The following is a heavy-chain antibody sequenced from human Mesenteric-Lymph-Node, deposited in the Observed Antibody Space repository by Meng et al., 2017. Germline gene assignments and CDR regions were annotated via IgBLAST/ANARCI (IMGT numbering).Heavy chain of an antibody. J-gene: IGHJ5*02. CDR2: IYYSGST. D-gene: IGHD3-10*01. CDR3: ARASSPRDWFDP. CDR1: GGSISSYY. Sequence: VQLQESGPGLVKPSETLSLPCPVSGGSISSYYWNWIRQPPGKGLEWIGNIYYSGSTNYNPSLKSRVTISVDTSKNQFSLKLSSVTAADTAVYYCARASSPRDWFDPWGQGTLVTVSS. V-gene: IGHV4-59*01.